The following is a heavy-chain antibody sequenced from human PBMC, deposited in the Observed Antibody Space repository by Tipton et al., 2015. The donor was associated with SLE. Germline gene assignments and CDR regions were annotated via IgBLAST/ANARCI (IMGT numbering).Heavy chain of an antibody. D-gene: IGHD2-21*01. J-gene: IGHJ3*02. Sequence: TLSLTCTVSGGSISSYYWSWIRQPPGKGLEWFGYIYTSGSTNYNPSLKSRVTISVDTSKNQFSLKLSSVTAADTAVYYCARDRGYCGGDCYSDAFDIWGQGKMVTVSS. CDR2: IYTSGST. V-gene: IGHV4-4*08. CDR1: GGSISSYY. CDR3: ARDRGYCGGDCYSDAFDI.